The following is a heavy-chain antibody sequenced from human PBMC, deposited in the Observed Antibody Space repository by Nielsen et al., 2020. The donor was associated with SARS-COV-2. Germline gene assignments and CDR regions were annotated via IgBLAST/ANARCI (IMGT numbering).Heavy chain of an antibody. CDR1: GFTFDDYA. CDR3: ARELIAVAGTGYYYYYYGMDV. J-gene: IGHJ6*02. Sequence: SLKISCAASGFTFDDYAMHWVRQAPGKGLEWVSGISWNSGSIGYADSVKGRFTISRDNSKNTLYLQMNSLRAEDTAVYYCARELIAVAGTGYYYYYYGMDVWGQGTTVTVSS. V-gene: IGHV3-9*01. D-gene: IGHD6-19*01. CDR2: ISWNSGSI.